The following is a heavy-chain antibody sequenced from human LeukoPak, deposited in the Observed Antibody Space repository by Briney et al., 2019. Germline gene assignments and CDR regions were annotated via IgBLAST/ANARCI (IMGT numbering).Heavy chain of an antibody. J-gene: IGHJ4*02. CDR3: AGRDNWNEFDY. Sequence: SETLSLTCTVSGGSINAYYWSWIRQPPGKGLEWIGYVYHSGSTNYNPSLKSRVTISVDTSKNQFSLKLSPVTAADTAVYYCAGRDNWNEFDYWGQGTLVTVSS. CDR1: GGSINAYY. D-gene: IGHD1-20*01. CDR2: VYHSGST. V-gene: IGHV4-59*08.